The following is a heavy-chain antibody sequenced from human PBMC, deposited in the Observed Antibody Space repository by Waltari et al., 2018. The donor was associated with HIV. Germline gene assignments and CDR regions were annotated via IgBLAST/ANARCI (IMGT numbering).Heavy chain of an antibody. Sequence: QEELVESGGGLVMPGGSVRLSCGASGFSLSDHYMSWIRQTPGKGLEWISSITPTGSDTDYAASVRGGFSVTRDNARNSLFLQMDGLNADDTAVYYCARDVLPSHSAPRYFDLWGRGARYFDLWGRGALVAVSS. CDR2: ITPTGSDT. CDR3: ARDVLPSHSAPRYFDLWGRGARYFDL. D-gene: IGHD3-3*01. CDR1: GFSLSDHY. J-gene: IGHJ2*01. V-gene: IGHV3-11*01.